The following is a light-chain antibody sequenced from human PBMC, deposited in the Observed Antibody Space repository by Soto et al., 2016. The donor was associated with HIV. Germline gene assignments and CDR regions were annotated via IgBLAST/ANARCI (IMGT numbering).Light chain of an antibody. J-gene: IGKJ4*01. CDR2: EVF. Sequence: DIVMTQTPFSLSVTPGRPASISCKSSQSLLHSDGKTYLYWYLQKPGQSPQLLIYEVFKRFSGVPDRFSGSGSGTDFTLKISRVEAEDVGIYYCMQSVQTPPTFGGGTKVEIK. CDR1: QSLLHSDGKTY. V-gene: IGKV2D-29*02. CDR3: MQSVQTPPT.